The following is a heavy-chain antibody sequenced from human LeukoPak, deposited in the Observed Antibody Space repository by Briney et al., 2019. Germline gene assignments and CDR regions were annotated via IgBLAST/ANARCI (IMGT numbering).Heavy chain of an antibody. Sequence: HPGRSLRLSSAASGFTFSSYGMHWVRQAPGKGLEWVAVIWYDGSNKYYADSVKGRFTISRDNSKNTLYLQVNSLRAEDTAVYYCARDLSGSYSYWGQGTLVTVSS. J-gene: IGHJ4*02. CDR1: GFTFSSYG. CDR3: ARDLSGSYSY. D-gene: IGHD1-26*01. CDR2: IWYDGSNK. V-gene: IGHV3-33*01.